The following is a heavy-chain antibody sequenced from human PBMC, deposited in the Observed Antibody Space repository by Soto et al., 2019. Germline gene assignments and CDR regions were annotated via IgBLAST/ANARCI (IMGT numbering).Heavy chain of an antibody. D-gene: IGHD5-18*01. CDR1: GGTFSSYT. CDR2: IIPNLGIA. V-gene: IGHV1-69*02. CDR3: ARVIGTVMAGRTGY. J-gene: IGHJ4*02. Sequence: SVKVSFKASGGTFSSYTISWVRQAPGQGLEWMGRIIPNLGIANYAQKFQGRVTMTPDKSTSTAYMELRSLRSEDTAVYYCARVIGTVMAGRTGYWGQGTLVTVSS.